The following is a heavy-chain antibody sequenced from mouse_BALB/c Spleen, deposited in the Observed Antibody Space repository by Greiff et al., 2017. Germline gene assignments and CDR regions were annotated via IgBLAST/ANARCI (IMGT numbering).Heavy chain of an antibody. D-gene: IGHD1-1*01. CDR2: ISSGGSYT. CDR3: ARGGGSSPWFAY. Sequence: EVQLVESGGDLVKPGGSLKLSCAASGFTFSSYGMSWVRQTPDKRLEWVATISSGGSYTYYPDSVKGRFTISRDNAKNTLYLQMSSLKSEDTAMYYCARGGGSSPWFAYWGQGTLVTVSA. J-gene: IGHJ3*01. V-gene: IGHV5-6*01. CDR1: GFTFSSYG.